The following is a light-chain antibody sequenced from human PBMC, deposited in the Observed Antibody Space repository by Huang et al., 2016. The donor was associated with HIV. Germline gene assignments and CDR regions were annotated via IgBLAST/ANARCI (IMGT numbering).Light chain of an antibody. CDR3: QQRSNWPRGS. J-gene: IGKJ2*04. CDR1: QKISTF. Sequence: EIVLTQSPATLSLSPGERATLSCRASQKISTFLAWYQQKPGQAPRLLIHGASKRATDIPARFSGSGSGTDFTLTISSLEPEDFAVYYCQQRSNWPRGSFGQGTKLEIK. V-gene: IGKV3-11*01. CDR2: GAS.